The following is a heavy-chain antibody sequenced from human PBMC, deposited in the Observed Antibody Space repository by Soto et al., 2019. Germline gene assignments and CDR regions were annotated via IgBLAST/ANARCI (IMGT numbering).Heavy chain of an antibody. CDR2: MNPNSGNT. CDR3: ATGLMGCFVGVMFYYYYYMDV. V-gene: IGHV1-8*01. J-gene: IGHJ6*03. Sequence: ASVKVSCKASGYTFTSYDINWVRQATGQGLEWMGWMNPNSGNTGYAQKFQGRVTMTRNTPISTAYMELSSLRSEDTAVYYCATGLMGCFVGVMFYYYYYMDVWGKGTTVTVSS. CDR1: GYTFTSYD. D-gene: IGHD3-16*01.